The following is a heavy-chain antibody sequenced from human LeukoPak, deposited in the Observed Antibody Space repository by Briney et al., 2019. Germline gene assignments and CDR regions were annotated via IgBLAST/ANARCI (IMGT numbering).Heavy chain of an antibody. V-gene: IGHV6-1*01. CDR2: TYYRSKWYN. CDR3: ARATYYYGSGSYYHGY. CDR1: GDSVSSNSAA. J-gene: IGHJ4*02. Sequence: SQTLSLTCAISGDSVSSNSAAWNWIRQSPSRGLEWLGRTYYRSKWYNDYAVSVKSRITIDPDTSKNQFSLQLNSVTPEDTAVYYCARATYYYGSGSYYHGYWGQGTLVTVSS. D-gene: IGHD3-10*01.